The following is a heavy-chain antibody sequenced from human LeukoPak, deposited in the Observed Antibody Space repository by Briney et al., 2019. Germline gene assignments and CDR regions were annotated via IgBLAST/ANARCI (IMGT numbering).Heavy chain of an antibody. CDR2: IYYSGST. D-gene: IGHD2/OR15-2a*01. J-gene: IGHJ6*02. CDR3: ARAGHNSARWMDV. V-gene: IGHV4-30-4*01. Sequence: PPQTLSLTCTVSGGSISSGDYYWSWIRQPPGKGLEWIGYIYYSGSTYYNPSLKSRVTISVDTSKNQFSLKLSSVTAADTAVYYCARAGHNSARWMDVWGQGTTVTVSS. CDR1: GGSISSGDYY.